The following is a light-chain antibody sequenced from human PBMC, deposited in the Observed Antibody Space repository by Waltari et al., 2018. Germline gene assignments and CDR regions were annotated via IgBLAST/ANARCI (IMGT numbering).Light chain of an antibody. CDR3: CAFAGRGIYV. CDR2: EVS. Sequence: SALTQPASVSGSPGQSITISCPETSSNVGSYPLLSWYQRHPGGAPKLLIYEVSERPSGVSNRFSGSKSGKTASLTISGLQAEDEADYYCCAFAGRGIYVFGTGTQVTVL. CDR1: SSNVGSYPL. V-gene: IGLV2-23*02. J-gene: IGLJ1*01.